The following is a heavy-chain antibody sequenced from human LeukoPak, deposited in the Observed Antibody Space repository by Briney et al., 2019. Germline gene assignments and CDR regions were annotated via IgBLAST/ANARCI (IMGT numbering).Heavy chain of an antibody. D-gene: IGHD3-16*02. Sequence: GGSLRLSCAASGFTFSSYAMSWVRQAPGKGLEWVSAISGSGGSTYYADSVKGRFTISRDNSKNTLYLQMNSLRAEDTAVYYCAKVNLGEITFGGVIIDYWGQGTLVTVSS. CDR1: GFTFSSYA. J-gene: IGHJ4*02. CDR3: AKVNLGEITFGGVIIDY. V-gene: IGHV3-23*01. CDR2: ISGSGGST.